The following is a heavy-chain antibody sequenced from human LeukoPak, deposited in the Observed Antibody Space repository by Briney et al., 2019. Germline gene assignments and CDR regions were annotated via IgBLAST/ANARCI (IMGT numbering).Heavy chain of an antibody. D-gene: IGHD6-19*01. J-gene: IGHJ5*02. CDR2: ISAYNGNT. Sequence: GASVKVSCKASGYAFINYAITWVREAPGQGLEWMGWISAYNGNTNYAQKLQGRVTMTTDTSTSTAYMELRSLRSDDTAVYYCARTPYSSGWLGYNWFDPWGQGTLVTVSS. CDR3: ARTPYSSGWLGYNWFDP. V-gene: IGHV1-18*01. CDR1: GYAFINYA.